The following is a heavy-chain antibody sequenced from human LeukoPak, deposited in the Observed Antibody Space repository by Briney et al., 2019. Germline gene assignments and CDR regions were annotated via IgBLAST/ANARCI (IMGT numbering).Heavy chain of an antibody. Sequence: SETLSLTCAVYGVSFSGYYWSRIRQPPGKGLEWSGSINYSGTTYYNPSLRSRVTISVDTSKNQFSLKLSSVTAADTAVYYCARVDIVIVPSANFDCWGQGTLVTVSS. CDR3: ARVDIVIVPSANFDC. J-gene: IGHJ4*02. D-gene: IGHD2-2*01. CDR1: GVSFSGYY. V-gene: IGHV4-34*01. CDR2: INYSGTT.